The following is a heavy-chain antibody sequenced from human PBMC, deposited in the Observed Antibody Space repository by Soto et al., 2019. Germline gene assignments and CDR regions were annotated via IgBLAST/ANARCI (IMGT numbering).Heavy chain of an antibody. CDR1: GHYFSGYY. V-gene: IGHV1-2*02. CDR2: INLNSGGT. CDR3: ASAPPYYGISGYLEV. D-gene: IGHD3-22*01. J-gene: IGHJ4*02. Sequence: QVQLVQSGAEVKKTGASVKVSCEAPGHYFSGYYMYWVSQAPGHGLEWMGWINLNSGGTNYAQKFQGRVTMTRDTSITTGYMDLRGLTSDDTAVYYCASAPPYYGISGYLEVWGLGTLVTVSS.